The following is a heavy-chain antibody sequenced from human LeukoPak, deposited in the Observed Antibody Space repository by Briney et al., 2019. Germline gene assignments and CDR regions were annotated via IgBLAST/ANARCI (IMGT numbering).Heavy chain of an antibody. CDR2: IYTSGST. D-gene: IGHD1-26*01. CDR3: ARVVGATTDYYFDY. V-gene: IGHV4-4*07. CDR1: GGSISSYY. J-gene: IGHJ4*02. Sequence: SETLSLTCTVSGGSISSYYWSWIRQPAGKGLGWIGRIYTSGSTNYNPSLKSRVTMSVDTSKNQFSLKLSSVTAADTAVYYCARVVGATTDYYFDYWGQGTLVTVSS.